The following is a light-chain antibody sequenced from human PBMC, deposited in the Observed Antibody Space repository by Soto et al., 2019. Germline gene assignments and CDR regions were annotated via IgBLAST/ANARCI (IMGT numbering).Light chain of an antibody. V-gene: IGLV2-11*01. CDR1: SSDVGGYNY. CDR2: DVT. Sequence: QSALTQPRSVSASPGQSVTISCTGTSSDVGGYNYVSWYQHHPGKAPQLMLYDVTERPSGVPDRFSGSKSGNTASLTISGIQAEDEADYYCCSYAGSYTLVFGGGTKLTVL. J-gene: IGLJ2*01. CDR3: CSYAGSYTLV.